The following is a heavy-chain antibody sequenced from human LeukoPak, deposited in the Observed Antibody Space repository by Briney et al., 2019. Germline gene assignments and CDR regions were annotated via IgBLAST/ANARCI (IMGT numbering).Heavy chain of an antibody. Sequence: ASVKVSCKASGYTFTSYDINWVRQATGQGLEWMGWMNPNSGNTGYAQKFQGRVTMTRNTSISTAYMELSSLRSEDTAVYYCALLGVVPAAMGYYFDYWGQGTLVTVSS. J-gene: IGHJ4*02. CDR1: GYTFTSYD. V-gene: IGHV1-8*01. D-gene: IGHD2-2*01. CDR2: MNPNSGNT. CDR3: ALLGVVPAAMGYYFDY.